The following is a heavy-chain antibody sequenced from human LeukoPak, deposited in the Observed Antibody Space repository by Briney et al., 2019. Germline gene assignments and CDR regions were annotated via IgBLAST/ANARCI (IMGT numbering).Heavy chain of an antibody. CDR3: AKDLGFRGASGY. Sequence: GGSLRLSCAASGFTFSSYGMSWVRQAPGTGLEWVSTISASGVSTYFADSVKGRFTISRDNSKNTLYLQMNSLTAEDTAVYYCAKDLGFRGASGYWGQGTLVTVSS. J-gene: IGHJ4*02. CDR1: GFTFSSYG. V-gene: IGHV3-23*01. D-gene: IGHD3-10*01. CDR2: ISASGVST.